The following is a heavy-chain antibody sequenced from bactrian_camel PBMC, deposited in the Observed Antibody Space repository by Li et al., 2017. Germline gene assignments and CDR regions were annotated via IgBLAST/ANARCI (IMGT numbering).Heavy chain of an antibody. CDR3: VGWRSLGDY. Sequence: HVQLVESGGGSVQAGANLTLSCTASSKSTYSSNCMGWFRQAPGQEREGVAIITEGRNIWYADSAKGRFTISRDNTKNTVYLQMNSLKPEDTAVYRCVGWRSLGDYWGQGTQVTVS. J-gene: IGHJ4*01. V-gene: IGHV3S53*01. CDR2: ITEGRNI. D-gene: IGHD2*01. CDR1: KSTYSSNC.